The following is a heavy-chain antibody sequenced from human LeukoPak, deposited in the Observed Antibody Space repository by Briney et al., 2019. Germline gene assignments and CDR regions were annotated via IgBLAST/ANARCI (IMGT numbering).Heavy chain of an antibody. J-gene: IGHJ4*02. Sequence: PSETLSLTCTVSGGSISSYYWSWIRQPPGKGLEWIGYIYYSGSTNYNPSLKSRVTISVDTSKNQFSLKLSSVTAADTAVYYCARGSSSGRVGGNDYWGQGTLVTVSS. CDR1: GGSISSYY. V-gene: IGHV4-59*01. CDR2: IYYSGST. CDR3: ARGSSSGRVGGNDY. D-gene: IGHD3-10*01.